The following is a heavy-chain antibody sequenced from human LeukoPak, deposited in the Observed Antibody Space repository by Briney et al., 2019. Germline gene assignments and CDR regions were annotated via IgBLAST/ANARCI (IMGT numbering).Heavy chain of an antibody. Sequence: ASVKVSCKASGYTFTSYYVHWVRQAPGQGLEWMGIINPSGGSTSYTQKFQGRVTITRDTSTSTAYMELSSLRSEDTAVYYCAKYRSGWGFDPWGQGTLVTVSS. V-gene: IGHV1-46*01. J-gene: IGHJ5*02. CDR1: GYTFTSYY. CDR2: INPSGGST. CDR3: AKYRSGWGFDP. D-gene: IGHD6-19*01.